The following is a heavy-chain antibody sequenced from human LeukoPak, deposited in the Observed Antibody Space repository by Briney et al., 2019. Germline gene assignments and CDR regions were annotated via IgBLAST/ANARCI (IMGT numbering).Heavy chain of an antibody. J-gene: IGHJ4*02. D-gene: IGHD3-10*01. CDR1: GGSISSYY. CDR2: IYYSGST. Sequence: SETLSLTCTVSGGSISSYYWSWIRQPPGKGLEWIGYIYYSGSTNYNPSLKSRVTISVDTSKNQFSLKLSSVTAADTAVYYCARGHYGSGSYKTPPYFDYWGQGTLVTVSS. V-gene: IGHV4-59*01. CDR3: ARGHYGSGSYKTPPYFDY.